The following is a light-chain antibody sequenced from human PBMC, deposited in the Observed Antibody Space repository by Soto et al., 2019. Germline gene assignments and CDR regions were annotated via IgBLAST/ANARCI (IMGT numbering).Light chain of an antibody. J-gene: IGKJ4*01. CDR1: QSVSSSF. V-gene: IGKV3-20*01. CDR3: QQFSSYPLT. CDR2: AAS. Sequence: EIVLTQSPGTLSLSPGERATLSCRASQSVSSSFFAWYQKKPGQAPRLLIYAASNRATDIPDRFSGSGSETDFTLTITRLEPEDFAVYYCQQFSSYPLTFGGGTKVDI.